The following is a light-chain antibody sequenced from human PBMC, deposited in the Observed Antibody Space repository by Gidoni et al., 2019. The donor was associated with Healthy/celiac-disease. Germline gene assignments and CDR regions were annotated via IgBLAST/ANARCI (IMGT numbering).Light chain of an antibody. V-gene: IGKV1-39*01. J-gene: IGKJ4*01. Sequence: LQMTQSPSSLSASVGDSVTITSRASQSISSYLNWYQQKPGKAPKLLLSAASSLQSWVPSRFSGSGSGTDFTLTISSLQPEDFATYYCQQSCSTPLTFGGGTKVEIK. CDR3: QQSCSTPLT. CDR1: QSISSY. CDR2: AAS.